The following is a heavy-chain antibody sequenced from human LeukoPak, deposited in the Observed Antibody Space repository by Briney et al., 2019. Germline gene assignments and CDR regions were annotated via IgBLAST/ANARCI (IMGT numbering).Heavy chain of an antibody. CDR2: ISAYNGNT. J-gene: IGHJ6*02. CDR1: RYTFPPHG. Sequence: ASVKVSCKASRYTFPPHGISWVRQDPRPPLEWMGSISAYNGNTNYAQKLQGRVTMTTDTSTSTAYMELRSLRSDDTAVYYCARVKSRDGYNPHRLNYYYGMDVWGQGTTVTVSS. D-gene: IGHD5-24*01. CDR3: ARVKSRDGYNPHRLNYYYGMDV. V-gene: IGHV1-18*01.